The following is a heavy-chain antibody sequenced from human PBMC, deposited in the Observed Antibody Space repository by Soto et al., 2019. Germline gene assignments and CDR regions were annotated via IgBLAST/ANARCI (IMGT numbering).Heavy chain of an antibody. D-gene: IGHD1-26*01. CDR3: ARDRGLPGGSMEY. V-gene: IGHV1-69*13. J-gene: IGHJ4*02. CDR1: GGTFSSYA. CDR2: IIPIFGTA. Sequence: ASVKASCKASGGTFSSYAISWVRQAPGQVLEWMGGIIPIFGTANYAQKFQGRVTITADESTSTAYIELSSLRSEDTAVYYCARDRGLPGGSMEYWGQGTLLTVSS.